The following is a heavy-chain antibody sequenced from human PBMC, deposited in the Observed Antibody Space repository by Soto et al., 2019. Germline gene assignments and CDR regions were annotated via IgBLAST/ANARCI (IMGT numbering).Heavy chain of an antibody. CDR3: ARPGYYYYMDV. V-gene: IGHV4-39*01. CDR1: GGSISSSSYY. Sequence: SETLSLTCTVSGGSISSSSYYWGWIRQPPGKGLEWIGSIYYSGSTYYNPSLKSRVTISVDTSKNQFSLKLSSVTAADTAVYYCARPGYYYYMDVWGKGTTVTVSS. J-gene: IGHJ6*03. CDR2: IYYSGST.